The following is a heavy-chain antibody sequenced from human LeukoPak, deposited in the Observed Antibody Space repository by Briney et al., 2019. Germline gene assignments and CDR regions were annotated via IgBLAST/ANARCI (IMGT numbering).Heavy chain of an antibody. J-gene: IGHJ3*02. D-gene: IGHD4-17*01. CDR3: ARDSRVMGYYGAPDAFDI. CDR2: IYYSGST. CDR1: GGSISSGGYY. Sequence: SEPLSLTCTVPGGSISSGGYYWSWIRQHPGKGLEWIVYIYYSGSTYYNPSLKSRVTISVDTSKNQFSLKLSSVTAADTAVYYCARDSRVMGYYGAPDAFDIWGQGTMVTVSS. V-gene: IGHV4-31*03.